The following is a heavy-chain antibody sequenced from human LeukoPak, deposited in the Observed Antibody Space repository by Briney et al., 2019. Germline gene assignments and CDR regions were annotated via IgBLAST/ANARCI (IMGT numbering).Heavy chain of an antibody. J-gene: IGHJ4*02. CDR2: IHPRSGDT. V-gene: IGHV1-2*02. CDR1: GYSFTAFY. CDR3: ARGSYGYD. D-gene: IGHD1-26*01. Sequence: ASVKVSCKASGYSFTAFYIHWVRQAPGQGLEWMGWIHPRSGDTRYAQKFQGRVTMTRDTSIKTAYMELSSLRSDVTAVYYCARGSYGYDWGQGTLVTVSS.